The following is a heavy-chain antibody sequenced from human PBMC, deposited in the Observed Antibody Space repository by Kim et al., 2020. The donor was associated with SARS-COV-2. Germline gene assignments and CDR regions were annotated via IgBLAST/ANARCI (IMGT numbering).Heavy chain of an antibody. D-gene: IGHD2-15*01. CDR3: SSAQWSRLRGLTDS. CDR2: ISYYCSSR. Sequence: GGSLRLSCTVSGFTFSSCPIHWVRQAPGKGLEWVAFISYYCSSRTYSYPAQVRFTIIRDNSYNTLFPQMHILRAEAAALVYCSSAQWSRLRGLTDS. V-gene: IGHV3-30*14. J-gene: IGHJ5*01. CDR1: GFTFSSCP.